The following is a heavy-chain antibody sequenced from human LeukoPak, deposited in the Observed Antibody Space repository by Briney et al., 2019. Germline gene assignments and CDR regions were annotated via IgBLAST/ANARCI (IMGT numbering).Heavy chain of an antibody. Sequence: GGSLRLSCAASGFTFSSYAMSWVRQAPGKGLERVSAISGSSGSIYYADSVKGRFTISRDNSKNTLYLQMNDLRLEDTAIYYCAKDRILRYFDWLQGPFDYWGQGTLVTVSS. CDR2: ISGSSGSI. CDR3: AKDRILRYFDWLQGPFDY. CDR1: GFTFSSYA. V-gene: IGHV3-23*01. J-gene: IGHJ4*02. D-gene: IGHD3-9*01.